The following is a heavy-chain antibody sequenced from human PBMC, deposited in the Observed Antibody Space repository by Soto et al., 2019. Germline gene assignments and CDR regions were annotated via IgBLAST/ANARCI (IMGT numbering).Heavy chain of an antibody. CDR3: ARGYYDSSDRFSRFDY. CDR2: IWHDGSNE. Sequence: QVQLVESGGGVVQPGRSLRLSCAASGFTFSSYGMHWARQSPGKGLEWVAVIWHDGSNEYYVDSVKGRFTISRDNSKNTLYLQMNSLRGEDTAVYYCARGYYDSSDRFSRFDYLGQGTLVTVSS. D-gene: IGHD3-22*01. J-gene: IGHJ4*02. CDR1: GFTFSSYG. V-gene: IGHV3-33*01.